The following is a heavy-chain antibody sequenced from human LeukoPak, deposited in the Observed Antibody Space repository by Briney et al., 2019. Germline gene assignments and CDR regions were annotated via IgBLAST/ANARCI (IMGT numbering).Heavy chain of an antibody. CDR3: ARDLGYDYVWGSYRDY. D-gene: IGHD3-16*02. Sequence: PGGSLRLSCAASGFTFSSYSMNWVRKAPGKGLEWVSSISSSSSYIYYADSVKGRFTISRDNAKNSLYLQMNSLRAEDTAVYYCARDLGYDYVWGSYRDYWGQGTLVTVSS. J-gene: IGHJ4*02. CDR1: GFTFSSYS. V-gene: IGHV3-21*01. CDR2: ISSSSSYI.